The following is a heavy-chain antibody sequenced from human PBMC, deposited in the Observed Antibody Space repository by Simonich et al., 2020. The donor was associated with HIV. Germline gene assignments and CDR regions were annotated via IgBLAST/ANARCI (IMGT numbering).Heavy chain of an antibody. CDR1: GGSFSGYY. D-gene: IGHD3-10*01. V-gene: IGHV4-34*01. CDR3: ARAGLTMVRGVPGAFDI. CDR2: VNHSGST. J-gene: IGHJ3*02. Sequence: QVRLQQWGAGLLKPSETLSLTCAVYGGSFSGYYWRWIRQSPGKGLEWIGEVNHSGSTKYNPSLRSRVSISVGTSKNQFSLKLSSVTAADTAVYYCARAGLTMVRGVPGAFDIWGQGTMVTVSS.